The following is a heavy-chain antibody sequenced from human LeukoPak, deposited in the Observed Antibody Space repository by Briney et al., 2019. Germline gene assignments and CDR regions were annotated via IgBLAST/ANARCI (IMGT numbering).Heavy chain of an antibody. CDR1: GFTFSSYV. Sequence: GGSLRLSCAASGFTFSSYVMSWARQAPGKGLEWVSAISGSGGSTYYADSVKGRFTISRDNSKNTLYLQMNSLRAEDTAVYYCAKEVASGWYNWFDLWGQGTLVIVSS. CDR3: AKEVASGWYNWFDL. CDR2: ISGSGGST. D-gene: IGHD6-19*01. J-gene: IGHJ5*02. V-gene: IGHV3-23*01.